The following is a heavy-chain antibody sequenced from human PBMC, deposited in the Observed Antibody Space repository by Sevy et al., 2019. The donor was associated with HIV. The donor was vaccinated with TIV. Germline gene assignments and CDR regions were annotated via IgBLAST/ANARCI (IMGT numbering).Heavy chain of an antibody. D-gene: IGHD2-15*01. CDR1: GYTFTSYV. J-gene: IGHJ6*04. V-gene: IGHV7-4-1*02. CDR3: ARGECSSSSCYYYYGMDV. CDR2: INTNTGNP. Sequence: ASVKVSCKASGYTFTSYVMNWVRQAPGQGLEWMGWINTNTGNPTYAQGFTGRFVFSLDTSVSTAFLKISSLKAEDTAVYYCARGECSSSSCYYYYGMDVWGKGATVTVSS.